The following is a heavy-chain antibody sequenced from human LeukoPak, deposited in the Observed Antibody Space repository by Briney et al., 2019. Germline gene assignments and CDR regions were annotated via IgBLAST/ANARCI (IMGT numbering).Heavy chain of an antibody. CDR1: GGSFSGYY. V-gene: IGHV4-34*01. Sequence: SETLSLTCAVYGGSFSGYYWSWIRQPPGKGLEWIGEINHSGSTNYNPSLKSRVTISVDTSKNQFSLKLSSVTAADTAVYYCARNTVEYYDSSGYIDYWGQGTLVTASS. D-gene: IGHD3-22*01. CDR2: INHSGST. J-gene: IGHJ4*02. CDR3: ARNTVEYYDSSGYIDY.